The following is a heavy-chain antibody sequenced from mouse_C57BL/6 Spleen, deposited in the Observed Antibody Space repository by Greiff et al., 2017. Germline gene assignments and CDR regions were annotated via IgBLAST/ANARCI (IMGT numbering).Heavy chain of an antibody. CDR2: ILPGSGST. CDR1: GYTFTGYW. Sequence: QVQLQQSGAELMKPGASVKLSCKATGYTFTGYWIEWVKQRPGHGLEWIGEILPGSGSTNYNEKFKGKATFTADTSSNTAYMQLSSLTTEDSAIYYCARTITTVVATRAGFDYWGQGTTLTVSS. CDR3: ARTITTVVATRAGFDY. D-gene: IGHD1-1*01. V-gene: IGHV1-9*01. J-gene: IGHJ2*01.